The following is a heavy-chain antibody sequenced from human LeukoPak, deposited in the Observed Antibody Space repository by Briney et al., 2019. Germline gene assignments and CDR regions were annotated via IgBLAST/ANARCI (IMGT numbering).Heavy chain of an antibody. CDR3: AKDRGYGDAEGYGMDV. J-gene: IGHJ6*02. CDR1: GFTFSSYG. CDR2: ISYDGSNK. V-gene: IGHV3-30*18. D-gene: IGHD4-17*01. Sequence: GRSLRLSCAASGFTFSSYGMHWVRQAPGKGLEWVAVISYDGSNKYYADSVKGRFTISRDNSKNTLYLQMNSLRAEDTAVYYCAKDRGYGDAEGYGMDVWGQGTRSPSP.